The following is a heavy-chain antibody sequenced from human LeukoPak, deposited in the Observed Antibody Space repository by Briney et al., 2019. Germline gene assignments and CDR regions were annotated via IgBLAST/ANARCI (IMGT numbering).Heavy chain of an antibody. V-gene: IGHV5-51*01. CDR1: GSSFTSYW. CDR3: ARGGIDFWSGYYAREFDY. Sequence: GESLKISCKGSGSSFTSYWIGWVRQLPGKGLEWMGIIYPGDSDTRYSPSFQGQVTISADKSISTAYLQWSSLKASDTAMYYCARGGIDFWSGYYAREFDYWGQGTLVTVSS. J-gene: IGHJ4*02. CDR2: IYPGDSDT. D-gene: IGHD3-3*01.